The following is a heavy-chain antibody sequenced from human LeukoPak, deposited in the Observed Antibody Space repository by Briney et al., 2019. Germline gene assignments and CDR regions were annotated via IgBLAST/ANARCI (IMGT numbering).Heavy chain of an antibody. Sequence: GGSLRLSCAASGFTFSSYSLNWVRQAPGKGLEWVSFISSSSITIYYADSVKGRFTISRDNAKNSLYLQMNSLRAEDTAVYYCARARRVGANHFDYWGQGTLVTVSS. CDR3: ARARRVGANHFDY. J-gene: IGHJ4*02. D-gene: IGHD1-26*01. CDR2: ISSSSITI. V-gene: IGHV3-48*04. CDR1: GFTFSSYS.